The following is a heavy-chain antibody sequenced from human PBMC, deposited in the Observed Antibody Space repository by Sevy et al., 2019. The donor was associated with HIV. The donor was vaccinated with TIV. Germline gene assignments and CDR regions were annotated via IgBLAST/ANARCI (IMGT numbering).Heavy chain of an antibody. V-gene: IGHV1-24*01. Sequence: ASVKVSCKVSGKNLNDLPMHWARQAPGKGLEWMGRFDPEDGEGIYAQKFQGRVTMTEDKSRDTAYMELNSLRSEDTAMYYCATTREYYEDNSGYLDYWGQGILVTVSS. D-gene: IGHD3-16*01. CDR3: ATTREYYEDNSGYLDY. CDR2: FDPEDGEG. CDR1: GKNLNDLP. J-gene: IGHJ4*02.